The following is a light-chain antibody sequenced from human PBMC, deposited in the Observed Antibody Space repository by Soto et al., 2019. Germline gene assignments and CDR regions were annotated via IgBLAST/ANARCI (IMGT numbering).Light chain of an antibody. J-gene: IGKJ1*01. CDR3: QQYYTTPRT. CDR1: QSVLYSSNNKNY. CDR2: WAS. Sequence: DIVMTQSPDSLAVSLGERATINCKSSQSVLYSSNNKNYLAWYQQKPGQPPKLLIYWASTRESGVPDRFSGSGSGTDFTLAISSLQAEDVAVYYCQQYYTTPRTFDQVTKVAIK. V-gene: IGKV4-1*01.